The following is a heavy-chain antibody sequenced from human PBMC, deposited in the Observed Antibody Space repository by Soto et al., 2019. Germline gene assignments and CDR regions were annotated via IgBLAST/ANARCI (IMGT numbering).Heavy chain of an antibody. V-gene: IGHV4-31*03. J-gene: IGHJ4*02. CDR1: GGSITSSGYY. Sequence: QVQLQESGPGLVKPSQTLSLTCTVSGGSITSSGYYWSWIRQHPGEGLDWIGFTSNSGSASFNPSLRSRVTLSVDTSPNQFSLNLKSVTAAGPAVYFCARGGGSTKVDYWGQGNLVTVSP. D-gene: IGHD2-2*01. CDR3: ARGGGSTKVDY. CDR2: TSNSGSA.